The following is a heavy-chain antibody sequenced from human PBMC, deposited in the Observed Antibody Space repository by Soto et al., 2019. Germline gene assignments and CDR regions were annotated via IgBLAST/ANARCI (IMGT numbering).Heavy chain of an antibody. V-gene: IGHV3-23*01. J-gene: IGHJ4*02. D-gene: IGHD2-21*02. CDR3: ATIFRYGDPEY. CDR2: ISVSGDSR. Sequence: GGSLRLSCATSGFTFSSYAMSWVRQAPVKGLEWVSGISVSGDSRYDADSVKGRFTISRDNSKSTLYLQMNSLRAEDTAVYYCATIFRYGDPEYWGQGVRVTVSS. CDR1: GFTFSSYA.